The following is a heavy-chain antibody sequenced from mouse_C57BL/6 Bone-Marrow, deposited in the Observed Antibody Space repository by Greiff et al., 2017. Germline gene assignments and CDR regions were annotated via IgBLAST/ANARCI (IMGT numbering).Heavy chain of an antibody. J-gene: IGHJ2*01. CDR2: IDPETGGT. V-gene: IGHV1-15*01. D-gene: IGHD1-1*01. CDR3: TRFTHGDGSSLDY. CDR1: GYTFTDYE. Sequence: VQLQQSGAELVRPGASVTLSCKASGYTFTDYEMHWVKQTPVHGLEWIGAIDPETGGTAYNQKFKGKAILTADKSSSTAYMELRSLTSEDSAVYYGTRFTHGDGSSLDYWGQGTTLTVSS.